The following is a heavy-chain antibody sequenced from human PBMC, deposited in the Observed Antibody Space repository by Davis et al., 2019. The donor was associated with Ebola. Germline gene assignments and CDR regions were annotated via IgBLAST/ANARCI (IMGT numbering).Heavy chain of an antibody. CDR1: GGSFSTYY. CDR3: ARGKRYCSGVGCYSGRGGRFDP. D-gene: IGHD2-15*01. Sequence: SETLSLTCTVSGGSFSTYYWSWIRQPPGKGLEWIGDINESGSTYYNPSVKSLVSISVDTSKNQLSLKLTSVTAADTSVYYCARGKRYCSGVGCYSGRGGRFDPWGQGTLVTVSS. V-gene: IGHV4-34*01. J-gene: IGHJ5*02. CDR2: INESGST.